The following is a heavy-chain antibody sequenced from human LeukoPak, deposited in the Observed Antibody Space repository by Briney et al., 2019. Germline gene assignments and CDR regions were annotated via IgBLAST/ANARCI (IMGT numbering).Heavy chain of an antibody. V-gene: IGHV3-9*01. CDR3: AKGVGYDILTGGDFDY. Sequence: QPGRSLRLSCAASGFTFDDYAMHWVRQAPGKGLEWVSGISWNSGSIGYADSVKGRFTISRDNAKNSLYLQMNSLRAEDTALYYCAKGVGYDILTGGDFDYWGQGTLVTVSS. J-gene: IGHJ4*02. CDR2: ISWNSGSI. D-gene: IGHD3-9*01. CDR1: GFTFDDYA.